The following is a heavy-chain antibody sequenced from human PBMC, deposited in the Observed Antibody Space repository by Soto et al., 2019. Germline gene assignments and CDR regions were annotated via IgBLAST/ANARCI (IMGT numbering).Heavy chain of an antibody. D-gene: IGHD3-10*01. J-gene: IGHJ6*02. CDR2: INAGNGNT. CDR1: GYTFTSYA. V-gene: IGHV1-3*01. CDR3: AIAPGSGGMDV. Sequence: GASVKVSCKASGYTFTSYAIHWVRQAPGQRLEWMGWINAGNGNTKYSQKFQGRVTITRDTSASTAYMELGSLRYEDTAVYYCAIAPGSGGMDVWGQGTTVTVSS.